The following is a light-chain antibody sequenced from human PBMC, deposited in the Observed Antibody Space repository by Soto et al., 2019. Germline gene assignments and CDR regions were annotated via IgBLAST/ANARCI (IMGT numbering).Light chain of an antibody. J-gene: IGLJ2*01. CDR3: QSYDSSLSAVV. V-gene: IGLV1-40*01. CDR1: SSNIGAGYD. Sequence: QSALTQPPSVSGAPGQRVTISCTGSSSNIGAGYDVHWYQQLPGTAPKLLIYVNSNRPSGVPDRFSGSKSGTSASLAITGLQAEDEADYYCQSYDSSLSAVVFGGGTKLIVL. CDR2: VNS.